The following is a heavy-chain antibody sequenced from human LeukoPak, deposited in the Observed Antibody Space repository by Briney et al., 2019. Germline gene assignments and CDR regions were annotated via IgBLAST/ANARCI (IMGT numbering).Heavy chain of an antibody. Sequence: GASVKVSCKASGYTFTSYGISWVRQAPGQGLEWMGWISAYNGNTNYAQKLQGRVTMTTDTSTSTAYMEMRSLTSDDTAVYYCARDRSYCSSTSCYYDAFDIWGQGTMVTVSS. J-gene: IGHJ3*02. CDR3: ARDRSYCSSTSCYYDAFDI. CDR1: GYTFTSYG. D-gene: IGHD2-2*01. V-gene: IGHV1-18*01. CDR2: ISAYNGNT.